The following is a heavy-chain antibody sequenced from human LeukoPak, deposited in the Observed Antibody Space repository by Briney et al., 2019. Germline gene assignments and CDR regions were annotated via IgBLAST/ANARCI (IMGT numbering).Heavy chain of an antibody. CDR2: ISGSGSTI. CDR1: GFTFNRYG. V-gene: IGHV3-48*03. J-gene: IGHJ6*04. Sequence: PGGSLRLSCAASGFTFNRYGMSWVRQAPGKGLEWVSAISGSGSTIYYADSVKGRFTISRDNAKNSLYLQMNSLRAEDTAVYYCAELGITMIGGVWGKGTTVTISS. CDR3: AELGITMIGGV. D-gene: IGHD3-10*02.